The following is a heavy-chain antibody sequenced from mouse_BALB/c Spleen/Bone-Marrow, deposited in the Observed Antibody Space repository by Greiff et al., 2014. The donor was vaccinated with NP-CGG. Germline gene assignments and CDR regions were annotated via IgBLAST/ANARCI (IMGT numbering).Heavy chain of an antibody. CDR1: GYSITSYYS. Sequence: VQLKESGPDLVKPSQSLSLTCTVTGYSITSYYSWHWIRQFPGNKLEWVGYIHYSGTTVYNPSLKSRISITRDTSNNQFFLQLNSVTTEDTATYYCARFAGTPYTMDYWGQGTSVTVSS. CDR2: IHYSGTT. J-gene: IGHJ4*01. D-gene: IGHD4-1*01. CDR3: ARFAGTPYTMDY. V-gene: IGHV3-1*02.